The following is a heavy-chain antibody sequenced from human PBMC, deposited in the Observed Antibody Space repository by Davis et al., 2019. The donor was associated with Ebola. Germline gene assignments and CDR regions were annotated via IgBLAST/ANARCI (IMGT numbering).Heavy chain of an antibody. CDR1: GFTFSSYW. CDR3: ARTTSKWLLWYYFDY. J-gene: IGHJ4*02. D-gene: IGHD3-22*01. Sequence: GGSLRLSCAASGFTFSSYWMHWVRQAPGKGLEWVSSISSSSSYIYYADSVKGRFTISRDNAKNSLYLQMNSLRAEDTAVYYCARTTSKWLLWYYFDYWGQGTLVTVSS. V-gene: IGHV3-21*01. CDR2: ISSSSSYI.